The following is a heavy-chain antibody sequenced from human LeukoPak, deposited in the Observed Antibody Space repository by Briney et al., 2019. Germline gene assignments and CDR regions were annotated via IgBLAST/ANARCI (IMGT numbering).Heavy chain of an antibody. Sequence: ASVKVSCKASGCTFSSYAISWVRQAPGQGLEWMGIINPSGGSTSYAQKFQGRVTMTRDMSTSTVYMELSSLRSEDTAVYYCARGEHSGSYQPWGQGTLVTVSS. CDR3: ARGEHSGSYQP. V-gene: IGHV1-46*01. CDR2: INPSGGST. CDR1: GCTFSSYA. J-gene: IGHJ5*02. D-gene: IGHD1-26*01.